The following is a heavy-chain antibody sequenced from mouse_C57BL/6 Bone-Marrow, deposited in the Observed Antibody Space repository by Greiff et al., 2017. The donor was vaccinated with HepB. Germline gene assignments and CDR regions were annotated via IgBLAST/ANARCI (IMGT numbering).Heavy chain of an antibody. CDR2: IRSKSNNYAT. CDR3: VRPSDYYYAMDY. Sequence: EVMLVESGGGLVQPKGSLKLSCAASGFSFNTYAMNWVRQAPGKGLEWVARIRSKSNNYATYYADSVKDRFTISRDDSESMLYLQMNNLKTEDTAMCYCVRPSDYYYAMDYWGQGTSVTVSS. D-gene: IGHD2-4*01. V-gene: IGHV10-1*01. CDR1: GFSFNTYA. J-gene: IGHJ4*01.